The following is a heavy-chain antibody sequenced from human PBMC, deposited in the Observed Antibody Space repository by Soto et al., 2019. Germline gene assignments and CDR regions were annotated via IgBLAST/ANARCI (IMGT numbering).Heavy chain of an antibody. Sequence: PGESLKISCKGSGYSFTSYWIGWVRQMPGKGLEWMGIIYPGDSDTRYSPSLQGQDTISADKSISTAYLQWSSLKASDTAMYYCARHAGGTSSSPWFDPWGQGTLVTVSS. V-gene: IGHV5-51*01. D-gene: IGHD2-2*01. CDR1: GYSFTSYW. CDR2: IYPGDSDT. CDR3: ARHAGGTSSSPWFDP. J-gene: IGHJ5*02.